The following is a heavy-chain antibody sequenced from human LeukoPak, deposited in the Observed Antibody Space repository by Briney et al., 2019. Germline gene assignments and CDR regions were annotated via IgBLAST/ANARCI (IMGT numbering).Heavy chain of an antibody. CDR1: GGSISSSNW. D-gene: IGHD4-17*01. Sequence: PSETLSLTCAVSGGSISSSNWWSWVRQPPGKGLEWIGEIYHSGSTNYNPPLKSRVTISVDTSKNQFSLKLSSVTAADTAVYYCAREDDRYGDYGTGDFDLWGRGTLVTVSS. J-gene: IGHJ2*01. CDR3: AREDDRYGDYGTGDFDL. V-gene: IGHV4-4*02. CDR2: IYHSGST.